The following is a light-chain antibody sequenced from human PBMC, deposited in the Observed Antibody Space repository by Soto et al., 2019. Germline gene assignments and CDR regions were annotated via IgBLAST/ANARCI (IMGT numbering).Light chain of an antibody. CDR3: QQYGSSPPWYT. CDR1: QSVSSSY. V-gene: IGKV3-20*01. J-gene: IGKJ2*01. Sequence: EIVLTQSPGTLSLSPGERATLSCRASQSVSSSYLAWYQQKPGQAPRLLIYGASSRATGIPDRFSGSGSGTDCSLTTSRLEPKDFAVYYCQQYGSSPPWYTFGQGTKLEIK. CDR2: GAS.